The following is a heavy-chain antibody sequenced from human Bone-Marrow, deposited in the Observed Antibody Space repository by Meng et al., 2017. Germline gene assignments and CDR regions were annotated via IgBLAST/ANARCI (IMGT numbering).Heavy chain of an antibody. CDR2: IYHGGDT. CDR1: GGSISSGGYY. D-gene: IGHD5-18*01. Sequence: QGQLQEAGLGLVKPSQTLSLTCTVSGGSISSGGYYWSWIRQHPGKGLEWIGEIYHGGDTNYNPSLKSRVTIAIDKSKNQFSLKLSSVTAADTAVYYCASWIYSCGWQWGQGALVTVSS. CDR3: ASWIYSCGWQ. J-gene: IGHJ1*01. V-gene: IGHV4-31*03.